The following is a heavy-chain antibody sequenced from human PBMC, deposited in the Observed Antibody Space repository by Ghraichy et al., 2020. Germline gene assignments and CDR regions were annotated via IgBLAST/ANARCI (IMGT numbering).Heavy chain of an antibody. CDR2: IYTSGST. J-gene: IGHJ1*01. Sequence: SETLSLTCTVSGGSISSGSYYWSWIRQPAGKGLEWIGRIYTSGSTNYNPSLKSRVTISVDTSKNQFSLKLSSVTAADTAVYYCARSQQLVLGEYFQHWGQGTLVTVSS. V-gene: IGHV4-61*02. D-gene: IGHD6-13*01. CDR3: ARSQQLVLGEYFQH. CDR1: GGSISSGSYY.